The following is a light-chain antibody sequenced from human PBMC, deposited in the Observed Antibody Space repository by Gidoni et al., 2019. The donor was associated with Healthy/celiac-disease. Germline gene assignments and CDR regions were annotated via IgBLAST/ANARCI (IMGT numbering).Light chain of an antibody. J-gene: IGKJ3*01. V-gene: IGKV3-11*01. CDR3: QQRSNWLFT. CDR2: DAS. Sequence: EIVLTQSPATLSLSPGERPTLSCRASQSVSSYLAWYQQKPGQAPRLLIYDASNRATGIPARFSGSGFGTDFTLTISSLEPEDFAVYYCQQRSNWLFTFGPGTKVDIK. CDR1: QSVSSY.